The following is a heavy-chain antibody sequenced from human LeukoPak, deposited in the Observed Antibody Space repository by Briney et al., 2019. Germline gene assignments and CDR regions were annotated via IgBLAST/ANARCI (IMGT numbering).Heavy chain of an antibody. D-gene: IGHD2-2*02. CDR1: GGSFSGYY. CDR2: INHSGST. Sequence: SETLSLTCAVYGGSFSGYYWSWIRQPPGKGLEWIGEINHSGSTNYNPSLKSRVTISVDTSKNQFSLKLSSVTAADTAVYYCARDRRYCSSTSCYTDCCDPWGQGTLVTVSS. J-gene: IGHJ5*02. V-gene: IGHV4-34*01. CDR3: ARDRRYCSSTSCYTDCCDP.